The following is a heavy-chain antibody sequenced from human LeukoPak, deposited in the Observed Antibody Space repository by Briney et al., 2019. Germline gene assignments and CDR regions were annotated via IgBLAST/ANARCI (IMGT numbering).Heavy chain of an antibody. J-gene: IGHJ4*02. CDR3: AKWGDYDVLTGYYVSDY. V-gene: IGHV3-23*01. Sequence: GGSLRLSCVASGFTFSNYAMSWVRQAPGKGLEWVSAITGSGGDTYYADSVKGRFTISRDNSKNTVFLQMNSLRAEDTAVYYCAKWGDYDVLTGYYVSDYWGQGTLVTVSS. CDR2: ITGSGGDT. D-gene: IGHD3-9*01. CDR1: GFTFSNYA.